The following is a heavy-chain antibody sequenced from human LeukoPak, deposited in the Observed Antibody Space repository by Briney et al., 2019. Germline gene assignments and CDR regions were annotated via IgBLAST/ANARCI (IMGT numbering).Heavy chain of an antibody. Sequence: PGGSLRLSCAASGFTFSSYGMSWVRQAPGKGLEWVSAISGSGGSTYYADSVKGRFTISRDNPKNTLYLQMNSLRAEDTAVYYCAKDRIAVAGSYFDYWGQGTLVTVSS. J-gene: IGHJ4*02. CDR1: GFTFSSYG. CDR2: ISGSGGST. D-gene: IGHD6-19*01. CDR3: AKDRIAVAGSYFDY. V-gene: IGHV3-23*01.